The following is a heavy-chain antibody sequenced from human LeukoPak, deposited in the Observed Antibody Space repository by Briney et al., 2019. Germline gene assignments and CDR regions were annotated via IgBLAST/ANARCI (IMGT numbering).Heavy chain of an antibody. CDR2: INHSGST. V-gene: IGHV4-34*01. CDR1: GGSFSGYY. CDR3: ARQTGSGLFILP. Sequence: SETLSLTCAVYGGSFSGYYWSWIRQPPGKGLEWIGEINHSGSTNYNPSLKSRVTISVDTSKNQFSLRLTSVTAADTAVFYCARQTGSGLFILPGGQGTLVTVSS. J-gene: IGHJ4*02. D-gene: IGHD3/OR15-3a*01.